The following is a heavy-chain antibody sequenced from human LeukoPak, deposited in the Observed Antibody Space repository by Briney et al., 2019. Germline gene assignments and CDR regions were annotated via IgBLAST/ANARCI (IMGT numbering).Heavy chain of an antibody. Sequence: GGSLRLSCEASGFTFSSYNMNWVRQAPGKGLEWVSYITTRGTTIYYADSVKGRFTVSRDNSKNTLYLQMNSLRAEDTAVYYCAKDVGYDYVWGSYRPQFDPWGQGTLVTVSS. D-gene: IGHD3-16*02. CDR1: GFTFSSYN. CDR3: AKDVGYDYVWGSYRPQFDP. CDR2: ITTRGTTI. J-gene: IGHJ5*02. V-gene: IGHV3-48*01.